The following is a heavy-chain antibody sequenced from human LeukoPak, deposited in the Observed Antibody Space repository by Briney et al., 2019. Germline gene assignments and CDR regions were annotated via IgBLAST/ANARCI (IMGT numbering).Heavy chain of an antibody. Sequence: GGSLRLSCAASGFTFSSYAMHWVRQAPGKGLEWVAVISYDGGNKYYADSVKGRFTISRDNSKNTLYLQMNSLRAEDTAVYYCARDHGDTAMVPGYWGQGTLVTVSS. V-gene: IGHV3-30-3*01. CDR3: ARDHGDTAMVPGY. D-gene: IGHD5-18*01. J-gene: IGHJ4*02. CDR1: GFTFSSYA. CDR2: ISYDGGNK.